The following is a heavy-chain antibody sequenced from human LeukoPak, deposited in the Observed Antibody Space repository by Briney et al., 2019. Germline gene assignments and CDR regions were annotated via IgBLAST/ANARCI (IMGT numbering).Heavy chain of an antibody. Sequence: ASVKVSCKASGYTFTGYYMHWVRQAPGQGLEWMGWINPNSGGTNYAQKFQGRVTMTRDTSISTAYMELSRLRSDDTAVYYRARAGPITMVRGVIGRFDPWGQGTLVTVSS. CDR3: ARAGPITMVRGVIGRFDP. CDR1: GYTFTGYY. D-gene: IGHD3-10*01. J-gene: IGHJ5*02. CDR2: INPNSGGT. V-gene: IGHV1-2*02.